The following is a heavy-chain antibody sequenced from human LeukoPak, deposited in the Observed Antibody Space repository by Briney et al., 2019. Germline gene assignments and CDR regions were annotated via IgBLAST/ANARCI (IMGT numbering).Heavy chain of an antibody. CDR2: INPNSGGT. CDR1: GYTFTGYY. CDR3: AREVTGPD. J-gene: IGHJ4*02. V-gene: IGHV1-2*02. Sequence: ASVKVSCKACGYTFTGYYMHWVRQAPGQGLEWMGWINPNSGGTNYARKFQGRATMTRDTSISTAYMELSRLRSDDTAVYYCAREVTGPDWGQGTLVTVSS. D-gene: IGHD2-21*02.